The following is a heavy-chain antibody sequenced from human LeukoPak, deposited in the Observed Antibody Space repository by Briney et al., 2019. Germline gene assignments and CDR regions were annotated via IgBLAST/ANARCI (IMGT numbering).Heavy chain of an antibody. CDR3: ARPHSDYGGIAY. D-gene: IGHD4-17*01. V-gene: IGHV3-30*04. Sequence: GRSLRLSCAASGFTFTSYAMHWVRQAPGKGLEWVAVISFDERKRYYTDCVKGRFTISRDNSKNTMYLQMNSLRTEDTAVYYCARPHSDYGGIAYWGQGTLVTVSS. CDR1: GFTFTSYA. J-gene: IGHJ4*02. CDR2: ISFDERKR.